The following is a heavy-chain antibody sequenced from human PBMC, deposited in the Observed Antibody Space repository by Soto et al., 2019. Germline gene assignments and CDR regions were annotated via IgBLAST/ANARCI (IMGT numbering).Heavy chain of an antibody. D-gene: IGHD1-1*01. CDR3: ARASQRAGTWNQLGNWFDP. CDR2: IIPIFGTA. Sequence: QVPLVQSGAEVKKPGSSVQVSCKASGGTFSSYAISWVRQAPGQGLEWMGGIIPIFGTANYAQKFLGRVTITADESTRIAYMELSSLRSEDTAVYYCARASQRAGTWNQLGNWFDPWGQGTLVTVSS. V-gene: IGHV1-69*12. J-gene: IGHJ5*02. CDR1: GGTFSSYA.